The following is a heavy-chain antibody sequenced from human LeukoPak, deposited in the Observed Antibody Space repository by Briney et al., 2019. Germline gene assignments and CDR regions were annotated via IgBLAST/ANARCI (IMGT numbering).Heavy chain of an antibody. CDR1: GYGFTNYG. V-gene: IGHV1-18*01. Sequence: ASVKVSCKTSGYGFTNYGITWVRQAPGQGLEWMGWISGYNSKPFYAQNFQGRVTMTTDTSTSTVYMELRSLRSDDTAVYYCARDLRRPAAMRRYYYYHMDVWGKGTTVTVSS. J-gene: IGHJ6*03. D-gene: IGHD2-2*01. CDR2: ISGYNSKP. CDR3: ARDLRRPAAMRRYYYYHMDV.